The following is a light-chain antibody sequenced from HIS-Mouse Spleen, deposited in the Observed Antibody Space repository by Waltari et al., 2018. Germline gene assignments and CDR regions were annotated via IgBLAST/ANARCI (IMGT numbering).Light chain of an antibody. V-gene: IGLV2-14*01. CDR1: SSDGGGYTY. Sequence: QSALTQPASVSGSPGQSITISCTGTSSDGGGYTYVSWYQQHPGKAPKLMIYEVSNRPSGVSNRFSGSKSGNTASLTISGLQAEDEADYYCSSYTSSSTPVVFGGGTKLTVL. J-gene: IGLJ2*01. CDR2: EVS. CDR3: SSYTSSSTPVV.